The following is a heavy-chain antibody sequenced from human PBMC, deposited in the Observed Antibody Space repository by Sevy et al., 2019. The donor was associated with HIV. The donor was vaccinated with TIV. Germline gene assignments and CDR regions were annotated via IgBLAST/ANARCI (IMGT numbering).Heavy chain of an antibody. J-gene: IGHJ4*02. CDR2: ISYDGSNK. CDR3: AKDTGETYSSGWYGPFDY. CDR1: GFTFSSYG. V-gene: IGHV3-30*18. D-gene: IGHD6-19*01. Sequence: GGSLRLSCAASGFTFSSYGMHWVRQAPGKGLEWVAVISYDGSNKYYADSVKGRFTFSRDNSKNTLYLQMNSLRAEDTAVYYCAKDTGETYSSGWYGPFDYWGQGTLVTVSS.